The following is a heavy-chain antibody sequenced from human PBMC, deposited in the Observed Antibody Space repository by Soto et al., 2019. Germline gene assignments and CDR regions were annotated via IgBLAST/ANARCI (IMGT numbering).Heavy chain of an antibody. J-gene: IGHJ5*02. CDR2: VYYSGST. Sequence: PSETLSLTCTVSGASISSSSYYWDWIRQPPGKGLEWIGSVYYSGSTYYNPSLRTRVTISVDTSKNQFSLRLSSVTAADTAVYYCARRAVAGIFGQKTGWFDPWGQGTLVTVS. CDR3: ARRAVAGIFGQKTGWFDP. V-gene: IGHV4-39*01. CDR1: GASISSSSYY. D-gene: IGHD6-19*01.